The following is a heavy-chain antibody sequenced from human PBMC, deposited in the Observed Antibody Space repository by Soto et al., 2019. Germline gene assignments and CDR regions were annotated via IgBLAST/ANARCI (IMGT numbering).Heavy chain of an antibody. D-gene: IGHD2-21*01. CDR2: IWYDGSNK. J-gene: IGHJ4*02. CDR3: ARDSGKLYYFDY. Sequence: VQLVESGGGVVQPGRSLRLSCAASGFTFSSYGMHWVRQAPGKGLEWVAVIWYDGSNKYYADSVKGRFTISRDNSKNTLYLQMNSLRAEDTAVYYCARDSGKLYYFDYWGQGTLVTVSS. V-gene: IGHV3-33*01. CDR1: GFTFSSYG.